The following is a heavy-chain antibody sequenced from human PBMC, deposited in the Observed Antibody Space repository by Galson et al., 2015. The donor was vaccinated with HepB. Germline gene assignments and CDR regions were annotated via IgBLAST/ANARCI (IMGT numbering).Heavy chain of an antibody. V-gene: IGHV3-33*01. J-gene: IGHJ3*01. CDR1: GFTFSRYG. CDR3: TRRYDSSGSAFDA. Sequence: SLRLSCAASGFTFSRYGMHWGRQAPGKGLEWVAVIWNDGTKKFYADSVKGRFTISRDNSKKTLYMEMRSLRAEDTAIYYCTRRYDSSGSAFDAWGQGTKVTVSS. CDR2: IWNDGTKK. D-gene: IGHD3-22*01.